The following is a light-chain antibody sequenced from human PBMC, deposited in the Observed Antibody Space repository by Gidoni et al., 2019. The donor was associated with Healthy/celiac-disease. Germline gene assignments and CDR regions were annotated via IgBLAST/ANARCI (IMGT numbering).Light chain of an antibody. V-gene: IGLV3-1*01. CDR2: QDS. CDR3: QAWDSSSNVV. Sequence: SYELPHPPSVSVSPGQTASITCSGDNLGDKYACWYQQKPGQSPVLVIYQDSKRPSGIPERFSGSNSGNTATLTISGTQAMDEADYYCQAWDSSSNVVFGGGTKLTVL. J-gene: IGLJ2*01. CDR1: NLGDKY.